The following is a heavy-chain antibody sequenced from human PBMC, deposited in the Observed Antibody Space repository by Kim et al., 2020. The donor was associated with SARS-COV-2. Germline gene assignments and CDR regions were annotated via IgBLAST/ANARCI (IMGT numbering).Heavy chain of an antibody. D-gene: IGHD3-16*01. Sequence: SETLSLTCTVSGGSISSGGYYWSWIRQHPGKGLEWIGYIYYSGSTYYNPSLKSRVTISVDTSKNQFSLKLGSVTAADTAVYYCARDWGEDYFDYWGQGTLVTVSS. V-gene: IGHV4-31*03. J-gene: IGHJ4*02. CDR3: ARDWGEDYFDY. CDR2: IYYSGST. CDR1: GGSISSGGYY.